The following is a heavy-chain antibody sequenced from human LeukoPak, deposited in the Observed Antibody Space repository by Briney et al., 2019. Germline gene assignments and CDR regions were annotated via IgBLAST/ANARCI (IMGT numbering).Heavy chain of an antibody. CDR2: LIPMFGIA. V-gene: IGHV1-69*13. CDR1: GRTLSRHA. D-gene: IGHD6-19*01. J-gene: IGHJ4*02. CDR3: ARDRPYTGGWRGFDY. Sequence: SVKVSCKSSGRTLSRHAIIWVRQAPGQGLECRGGLIPMFGIANYAQKLQGRVTITADESTSTAYMELSSLRSEDTAVYYCARDRPYTGGWRGFDYWGQGTLVTVSS.